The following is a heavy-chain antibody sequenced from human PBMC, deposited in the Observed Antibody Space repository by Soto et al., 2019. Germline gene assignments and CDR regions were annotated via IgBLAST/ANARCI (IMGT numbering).Heavy chain of an antibody. V-gene: IGHV3-21*01. CDR2: ISPTTSHI. CDR1: GFTFSSCT. D-gene: IGHD2-15*01. CDR3: SGCSGGACHQNYGMDV. Sequence: EVHLVESGGGLVKPGGSLRLSFAGSGFTFSSCTMNWVRQAPGEGLEGVSSISPTTSHIYYADSVKGRFTISRDNAKNSLFLQMNSLRAEDTAVYYCSGCSGGACHQNYGMDVWGQGTTVTVSS. J-gene: IGHJ6*02.